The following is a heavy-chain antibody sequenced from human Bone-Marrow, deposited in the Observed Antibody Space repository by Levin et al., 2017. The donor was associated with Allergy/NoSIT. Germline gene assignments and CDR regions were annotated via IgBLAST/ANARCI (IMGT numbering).Heavy chain of an antibody. D-gene: IGHD6-19*01. CDR1: GYAFTSYS. Sequence: ASVKVSCKASGYAFTSYSVSWVRQAPGQGLEWMGWIRPYSGTTGYAQKFQGRVTMTSDTSTSTAYMELRSLRSDDTAVYYCAKGGGTAVTVVPDFDHWGQGTLVTVSS. CDR2: IRPYSGTT. CDR3: AKGGGTAVTVVPDFDH. V-gene: IGHV1-18*01. J-gene: IGHJ4*02.